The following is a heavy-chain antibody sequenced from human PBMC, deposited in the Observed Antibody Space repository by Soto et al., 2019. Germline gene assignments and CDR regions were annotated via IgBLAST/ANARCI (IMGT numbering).Heavy chain of an antibody. J-gene: IGHJ4*02. CDR1: GGTIVGLC. Sequence: SVFGGTIVGLCWRWIRQKQGKGLEWIGYIYYSGSTNYNPSLKSRVTISIATSKNQFSLKLSSVTAADTAVYYCARETRYFDWPEDLKAIEYWGQGSLVPVS. CDR3: ARETRYFDWPEDLKAIEY. CDR2: IYYSGST. D-gene: IGHD3-9*01. V-gene: IGHV4-59*11.